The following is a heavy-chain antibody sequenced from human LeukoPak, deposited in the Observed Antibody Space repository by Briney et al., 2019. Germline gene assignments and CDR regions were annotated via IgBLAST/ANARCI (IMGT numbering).Heavy chain of an antibody. CDR1: GYTFTSYY. V-gene: IGHV1-46*01. CDR2: INPSGGSA. Sequence: ASAKVSCKASGYTFTSYYMHWVRQAPGQGLEWMGIINPSGGSASYAQKFQGRVTMTRDTSTSTVYMELSSLRSEDTAVYYCARDIYSGTDALDYWGQGTLVTVSS. J-gene: IGHJ4*02. D-gene: IGHD1-26*01. CDR3: ARDIYSGTDALDY.